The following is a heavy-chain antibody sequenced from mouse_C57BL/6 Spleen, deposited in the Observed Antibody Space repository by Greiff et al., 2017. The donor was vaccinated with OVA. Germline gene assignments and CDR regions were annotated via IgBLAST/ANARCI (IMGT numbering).Heavy chain of an antibody. CDR2: IYPRSGNT. CDR3: ARVTTVVTYFDY. Sequence: VMLVESGAELARPGASVKLSCKASGYTFTSYGISWVKQRTGQGLEWIGEIYPRSGNTYYNEKFKGKATLTADKSSSTAYMELRSLTSEDSAVYFCARVTTVVTYFDYWGQGTTLTVSS. V-gene: IGHV1-81*01. J-gene: IGHJ2*01. D-gene: IGHD1-1*01. CDR1: GYTFTSYG.